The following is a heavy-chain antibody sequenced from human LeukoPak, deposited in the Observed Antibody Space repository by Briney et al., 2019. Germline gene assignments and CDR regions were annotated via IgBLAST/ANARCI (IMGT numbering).Heavy chain of an antibody. Sequence: SETLSLTCAVYGGSFSGYYWSWIRQPPGKGLEWIGEINHSGSTNYNPSLKSRVTISVDTSKNQFSLRLSSVTAADTAVYYCARGARKAFDYWGQGTLVTVSS. CDR2: INHSGST. V-gene: IGHV4-34*01. J-gene: IGHJ4*02. CDR3: ARGARKAFDY. CDR1: GGSFSGYY.